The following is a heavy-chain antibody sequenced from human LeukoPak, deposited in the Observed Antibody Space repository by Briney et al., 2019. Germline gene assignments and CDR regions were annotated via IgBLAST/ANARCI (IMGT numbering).Heavy chain of an antibody. J-gene: IGHJ6*02. V-gene: IGHV4-34*01. CDR2: IDHSGSA. CDR3: ARTSGDWLSWAWIGVDV. CDR1: GGSFSGYY. Sequence: PSETLSLTCAVYGGSFSGYYWNWMRQPPGKRREGIGEIDHSGSAKYNPSLKSRVTISADTPKKQFSLKLSSVTAADTAVYYCARTSGDWLSWAWIGVDVWGQGTTVTVSS. D-gene: IGHD3-9*01.